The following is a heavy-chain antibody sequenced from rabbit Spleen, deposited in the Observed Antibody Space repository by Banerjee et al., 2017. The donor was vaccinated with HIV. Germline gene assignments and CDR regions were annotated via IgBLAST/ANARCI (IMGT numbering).Heavy chain of an antibody. J-gene: IGHJ6*01. CDR3: ARDTSTSFSSYGMDL. CDR2: VSTSSGFT. D-gene: IGHD1-1*01. CDR1: GFDFNTYYM. Sequence: QEQLKESGGGLVQPGGSLKLSCKASGFDFNTYYMSWVRQAPGKGLEWIACVSTSSGFTYHANWAKGRFTISKISSTAVTLQMTSLTAADTATYFCARDTSTSFSSYGMDLWGQGTIVTV. V-gene: IGHV1S45*01.